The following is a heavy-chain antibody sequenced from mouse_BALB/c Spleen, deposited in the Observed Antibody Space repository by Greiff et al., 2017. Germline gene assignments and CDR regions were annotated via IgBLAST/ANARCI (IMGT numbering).Heavy chain of an antibody. V-gene: IGHV1-9*01. CDR1: GYTFSSYW. J-gene: IGHJ2*01. CDR3: ASPITTVVATDYFDY. CDR2: ILPGSGST. D-gene: IGHD1-1*01. Sequence: VQLQQSGAELMKPGASVKISCKATGYTFSSYWIEWVKQRPGHGLEWIGEILPGSGSTNYNEKFKGKATFTADTSSNTAYMQLSSLTSEDSAVYYWASPITTVVATDYFDYWGQGTTLTVSS.